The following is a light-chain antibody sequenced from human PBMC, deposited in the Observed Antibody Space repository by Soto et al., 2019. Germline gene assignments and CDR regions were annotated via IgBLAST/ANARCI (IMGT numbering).Light chain of an antibody. CDR2: SNN. V-gene: IGLV1-47*02. CDR3: AAWDDSLTGYV. CDR1: SSDMGNYA. J-gene: IGLJ1*01. Sequence: QSVLTQPPSVSAAPGQKVTISCSGSSSDMGNYAVSWYQQLSGSAPKLLIYSNNQRPSGVPDRFSGSKSGTSASLAISGLRSEDEADYYCAAWDDSLTGYVFGTGTKVTVL.